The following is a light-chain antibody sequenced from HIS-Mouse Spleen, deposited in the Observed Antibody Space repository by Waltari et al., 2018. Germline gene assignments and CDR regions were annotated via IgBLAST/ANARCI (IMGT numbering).Light chain of an antibody. CDR1: SSDVGGSNN. V-gene: IGLV2-14*01. CDR3: SSYTSSSTYV. Sequence: QSALTQPPSVSGSPGPSITTSCPGTSSDVGGSNNVSGHQQHPGKAPKLMIYEVSKRPSGVSNRFSGSKSGNTASLTISGLQAEDEADYYCSSYTSSSTYVFGTGTKVTVL. J-gene: IGLJ1*01. CDR2: EVS.